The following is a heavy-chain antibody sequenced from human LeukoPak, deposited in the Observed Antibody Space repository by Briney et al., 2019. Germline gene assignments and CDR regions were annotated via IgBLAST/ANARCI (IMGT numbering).Heavy chain of an antibody. CDR2: ISGSGGST. Sequence: GGSLRLSCAASGFTFSSYAMSWVRQAPGKGLEWVPAISGSGGSTYYADSVKGRFTISRDNSKNTLYLQMNSLRAEDTAVYYCAKVGAVVPAALVDNYFDYWGQGTLVTVSS. CDR3: AKVGAVVPAALVDNYFDY. CDR1: GFTFSSYA. V-gene: IGHV3-23*01. J-gene: IGHJ4*02. D-gene: IGHD2-2*01.